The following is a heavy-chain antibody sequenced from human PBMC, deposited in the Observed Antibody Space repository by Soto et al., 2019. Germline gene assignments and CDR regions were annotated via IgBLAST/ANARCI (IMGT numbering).Heavy chain of an antibody. CDR2: IIPILGIA. Sequence: QVQLVQSGAEVKKPGSSVKVSCKASGGTFSSYTITWVRQAPGQGLEWMGRIIPILGIANYAQKFQGRVTITADKSTSTAYIELSSIKSEDTTLYYCLNIPHYWGQGTLVTVSS. CDR1: GGTFSSYT. V-gene: IGHV1-69*02. J-gene: IGHJ4*02. CDR3: LNIPHY.